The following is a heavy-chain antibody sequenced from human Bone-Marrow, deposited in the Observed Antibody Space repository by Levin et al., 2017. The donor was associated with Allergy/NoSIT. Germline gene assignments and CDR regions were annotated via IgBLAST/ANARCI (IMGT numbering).Heavy chain of an antibody. J-gene: IGHJ4*02. Sequence: KDGESLKISCRGSGYTFTNYWIAWVRQMPGKGLEWMGSIYPGDSDSRYSPSFQGQVTISADESISTAYLQWSSLKASDTAMYYCAKQVDDDDGYFSFGQWGQGTLVTVSS. CDR1: GYTFTNYW. CDR3: AKQVDDDDGYFSFGQ. CDR2: IYPGDSDS. V-gene: IGHV5-51*01. D-gene: IGHD4-17*01.